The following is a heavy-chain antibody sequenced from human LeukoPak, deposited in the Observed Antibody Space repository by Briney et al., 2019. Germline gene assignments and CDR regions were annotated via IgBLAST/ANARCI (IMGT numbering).Heavy chain of an antibody. CDR3: AKERGYSYGYLGYFDY. D-gene: IGHD5-18*01. Sequence: PGGSLRLSCAASGFTFSSYAMHWVRQAPGKGLEWLAVISYDGSNKYYADSVKGRFTISRDNSKNTLYLQMNSLRAEDTAVYYCAKERGYSYGYLGYFDYWGQGTLVTVSS. J-gene: IGHJ4*02. CDR1: GFTFSSYA. V-gene: IGHV3-30*18. CDR2: ISYDGSNK.